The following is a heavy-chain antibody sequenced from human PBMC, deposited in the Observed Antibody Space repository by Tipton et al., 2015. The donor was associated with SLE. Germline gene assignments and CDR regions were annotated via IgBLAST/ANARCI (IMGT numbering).Heavy chain of an antibody. Sequence: SGFTFSSYGMHWVRQAPGKGLEWVAVIWHDGSDQRYADSVKGRLTISRDNFKNTLYLQINSLRVDDTAIYYCVKDNPVLEYWGQGTLVTVSS. V-gene: IGHV3-33*06. J-gene: IGHJ4*02. CDR1: GFTFSSYG. D-gene: IGHD2/OR15-2a*01. CDR3: VKDNPVLEY. CDR2: IWHDGSDQ.